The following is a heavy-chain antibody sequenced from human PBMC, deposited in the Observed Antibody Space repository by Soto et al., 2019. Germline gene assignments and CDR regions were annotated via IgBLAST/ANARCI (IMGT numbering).Heavy chain of an antibody. CDR2: IYPGDSDT. CDR3: ARGNPLRPANWFDP. CDR1: GYNFPDYW. Sequence: GESLKSSCKGSGYNFPDYWIGWVRQIPGRGLEWMGIIYPGDSDTRYSPSFQGQVTISADKSISTAYLQWSSLKASDTAMYYCARGNPLRPANWFDPWGQGTLVTVSS. J-gene: IGHJ5*02. D-gene: IGHD5-12*01. V-gene: IGHV5-51*01.